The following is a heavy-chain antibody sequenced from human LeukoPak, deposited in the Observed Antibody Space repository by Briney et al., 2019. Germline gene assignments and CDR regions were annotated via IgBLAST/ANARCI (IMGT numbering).Heavy chain of an antibody. CDR2: ISGSGGST. CDR1: GFTFSSYA. D-gene: IGHD6-19*01. CDR3: AKVESSSGWYTFDY. Sequence: PGGSLRLSCAASGFTFSSYAMSWVRQAPGKGLEWVSAISGSGGSTYYADSVKGRFTISRDNSKNTLYLQTNSLRAEDTAVYYCAKVESSSGWYTFDYWGQGTLVTVSS. V-gene: IGHV3-23*01. J-gene: IGHJ4*02.